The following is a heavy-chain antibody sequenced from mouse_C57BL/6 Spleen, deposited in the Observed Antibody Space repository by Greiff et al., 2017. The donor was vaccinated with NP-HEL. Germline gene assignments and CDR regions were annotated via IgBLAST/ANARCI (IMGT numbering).Heavy chain of an antibody. J-gene: IGHJ4*01. V-gene: IGHV5-4*03. CDR3: ARHGSSYSYYAMDY. Sequence: EVKVVESGGGLVKPGGSLKLSCAASGFTFSSYAMSWVRQTPEKRLEWVATISDGGSYTYYPDNVKGRFTISRDNAKNNLYLQMSHLKSEDTAMYYRARHGSSYSYYAMDYWGQGTSVTVSS. CDR1: GFTFSSYA. CDR2: ISDGGSYT. D-gene: IGHD1-1*01.